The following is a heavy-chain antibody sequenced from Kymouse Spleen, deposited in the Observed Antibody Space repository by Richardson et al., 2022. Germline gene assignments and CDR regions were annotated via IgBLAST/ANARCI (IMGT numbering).Heavy chain of an antibody. D-gene: IGHD3-3*01. CDR2: IYPGDSDT. CDR3: ARLVYYDFWSGYYRDGMDV. V-gene: IGHV5-51*01. Sequence: EVQLVQSGAEVKKPGESLKISCKGSGYSFTSYWIGWVRQMPGKGLEWMGIIYPGDSDTRYSPSFQGQVTISADKSISTAYLQWSSLKASDTAMYYCARLVYYDFWSGYYRDGMDVWGQGTTVTVSS. CDR1: GYSFTSYW. J-gene: IGHJ6*02.